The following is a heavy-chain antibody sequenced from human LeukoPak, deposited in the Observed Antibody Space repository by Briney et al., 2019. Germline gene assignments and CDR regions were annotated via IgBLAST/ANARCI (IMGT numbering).Heavy chain of an antibody. D-gene: IGHD5-18*01. CDR3: ARDPRTSGYSYGLGY. CDR2: IIPSFGTA. V-gene: IGHV1-69*01. Sequence: ASVKVSCKASGGTFSNYAISWVRQAPGHGLDWMGGIIPSFGTANYSQKFQGRVTITADESTSTAYMELSSLRSEDTAIYYCARDPRTSGYSYGLGYWGQGTLVTVSS. CDR1: GGTFSNYA. J-gene: IGHJ4*02.